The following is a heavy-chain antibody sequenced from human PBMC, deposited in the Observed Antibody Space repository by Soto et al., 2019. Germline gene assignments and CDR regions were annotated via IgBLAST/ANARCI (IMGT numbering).Heavy chain of an antibody. V-gene: IGHV3-64*02. Sequence: PGGSLSLSCAASGFTFSSYAMHWVRQAPGKGLEYVSAISSNGGSTYYADSVKGRFTISRDNSKNTLYLQMGSLRAEDMAVYYCARGIAADYGMDVWGQGTTVTVSS. CDR1: GFTFSSYA. J-gene: IGHJ6*02. CDR2: ISSNGGST. D-gene: IGHD6-13*01. CDR3: ARGIAADYGMDV.